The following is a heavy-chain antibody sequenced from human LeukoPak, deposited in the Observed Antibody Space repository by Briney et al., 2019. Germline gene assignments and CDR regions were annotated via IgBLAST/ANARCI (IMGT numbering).Heavy chain of an antibody. CDR1: GVFFNYYY. CDR3: TRMTTGHDY. D-gene: IGHD4-17*01. V-gene: IGHV4-34*01. Sequence: SSDPLSLTCAFSGVFFNYYYWRGLRQTPGKGLEWIGEINHSGYTNDSPSLKSRVTLSIDTSRKQFSLNLRSVTVADTGIYYCTRMTTGHDYWGQGTLVTVSS. J-gene: IGHJ4*02. CDR2: INHSGYT.